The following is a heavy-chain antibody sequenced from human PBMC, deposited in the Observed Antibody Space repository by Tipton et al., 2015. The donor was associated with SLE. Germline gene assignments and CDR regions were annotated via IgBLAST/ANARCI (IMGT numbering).Heavy chain of an antibody. Sequence: QLVQSGPEVKKPGASVKVSCKASGYTFTGYYMHWVRQAPGQGLEWMGRIKPNSGGTNYAQKFQGRVTMTRDTSISTAYMELNRLRSDDSAVYYCARADGPTGVDYWGQGTLFTVSS. CDR2: IKPNSGGT. CDR3: ARADGPTGVDY. J-gene: IGHJ4*02. D-gene: IGHD5-24*01. CDR1: GYTFTGYY. V-gene: IGHV1-2*06.